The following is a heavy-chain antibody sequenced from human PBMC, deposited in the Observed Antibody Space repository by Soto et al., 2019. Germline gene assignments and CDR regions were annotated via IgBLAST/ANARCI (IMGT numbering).Heavy chain of an antibody. V-gene: IGHV3-13*01. D-gene: IGHD6-13*01. CDR2: IGTAGDT. CDR1: GFTFSSYD. Sequence: GPLRLSCAASGFTFSSYDMHWVRQATGRGLEWVSAIGTAGDTYYPGSVKGRFTISRENAKNSLYLQMNSLRAEDTAVYYCARMRQQLPRAPYYDYGMDVCGQGTTVTASS. CDR3: ARMRQQLPRAPYYDYGMDV. J-gene: IGHJ6*02.